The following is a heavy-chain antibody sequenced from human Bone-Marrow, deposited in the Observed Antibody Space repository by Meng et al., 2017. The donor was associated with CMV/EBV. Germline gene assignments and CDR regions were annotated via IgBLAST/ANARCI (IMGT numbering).Heavy chain of an antibody. CDR3: ARDGDNYDILTGYMDY. V-gene: IGHV1-69*10. CDR2: IIPILGIA. CDR1: GGTFSSYA. Sequence: SVKVSCKASGGTFSSYAISWVRQAPGQGLEWMGGIIPILGIANYAQKFQGRVTITADKSTSTAYMELRSLRSDDTAVYYCARDGDNYDILTGYMDYWGQGTLVTVSS. D-gene: IGHD3-9*01. J-gene: IGHJ4*02.